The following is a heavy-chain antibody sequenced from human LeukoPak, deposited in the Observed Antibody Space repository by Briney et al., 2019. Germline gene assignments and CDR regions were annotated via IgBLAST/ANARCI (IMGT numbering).Heavy chain of an antibody. CDR2: ISAYNGDT. D-gene: IGHD6-19*01. V-gene: IGHV1-18*04. J-gene: IGHJ4*02. CDR1: GYTFNIYG. Sequence: ASVKVSYKASGYTFNIYGVSWVRQAPGQGLEWMGWISAYNGDTKYAEKLQGRVTMTTDTSTSTAYMELRSLRSDDTAVYYCARDPSNTSGWYVYFDYWGQGTLVTVSS. CDR3: ARDPSNTSGWYVYFDY.